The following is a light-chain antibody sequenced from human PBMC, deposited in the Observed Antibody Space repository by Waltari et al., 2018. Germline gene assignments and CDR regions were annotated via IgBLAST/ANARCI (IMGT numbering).Light chain of an antibody. J-gene: IGKJ4*01. CDR2: DAS. CDR3: QQRSSWPLT. Sequence: EIVLTQSPATLSLSPGERVTLSCRASQNIDIYLAWYQQRPGQAPRLLISDASDRATGIPARFSGNGSGTDFTLTISSLEPEDIAIYYCQQRSSWPLTFGGGTKVEFK. V-gene: IGKV3-11*01. CDR1: QNIDIY.